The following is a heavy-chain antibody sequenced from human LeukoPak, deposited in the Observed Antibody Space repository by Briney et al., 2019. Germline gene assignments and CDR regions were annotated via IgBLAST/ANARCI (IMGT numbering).Heavy chain of an antibody. CDR1: GYTFTVYH. Sequence: ASVKVSCKTSGYTFTVYHMHWVRQAPGQGLEWMGWINPNSGATNCAQNLQGRVTMTSDTSISTAHMELSSLTSDDTAVYYCGRVTSGNGWFDPWGQGTLVSVSS. J-gene: IGHJ5*02. CDR3: GRVTSGNGWFDP. V-gene: IGHV1-2*02. CDR2: INPNSGAT. D-gene: IGHD2-21*02.